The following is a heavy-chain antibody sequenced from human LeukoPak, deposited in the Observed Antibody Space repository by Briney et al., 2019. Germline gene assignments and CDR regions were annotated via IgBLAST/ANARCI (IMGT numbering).Heavy chain of an antibody. CDR3: ARDSVGAADY. J-gene: IGHJ4*02. Sequence: ASVKVSCKESGYTFNSDYMHWVRQAPGQGLEWMGIINLRGGSISYAQKFQDRVTMTRDTSTNTVYMMLSSLRSEDTAVYYCARDSVGAADYWGQGTLVTVSS. D-gene: IGHD1-26*01. CDR1: GYTFNSDY. V-gene: IGHV1-46*02. CDR2: INLRGGSI.